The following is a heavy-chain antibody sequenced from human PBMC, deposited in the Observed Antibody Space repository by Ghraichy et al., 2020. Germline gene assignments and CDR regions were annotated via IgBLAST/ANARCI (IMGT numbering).Heavy chain of an antibody. V-gene: IGHV3-9*01. D-gene: IGHD6-13*01. CDR2: ISWNSGSI. CDR1: GFTFDDYA. J-gene: IGHJ5*02. Sequence: LSLTCAASGFTFDDYAMHWVRQAPGKGLEWVSGISWNSGSIGYADSVKGRFTISRDNAKNSLYLQMNSLRAEDTALYYCAKDGSLSIAAAGTPWFDPWGQGTLVTVSS. CDR3: AKDGSLSIAAAGTPWFDP.